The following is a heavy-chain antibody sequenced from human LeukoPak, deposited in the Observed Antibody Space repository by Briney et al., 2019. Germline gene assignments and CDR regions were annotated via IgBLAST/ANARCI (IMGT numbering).Heavy chain of an antibody. CDR3: ARDTAWYTTHYYMDV. CDR1: GFSFSSYG. Sequence: GGSLRLSCAVSGFSFSSYGMQWVRQAPGKGPEWVAFTRYDGSYTYYANSVKGRFTISRDNSKSTLYLQMDSLRPEDTAVYYCARDTAWYTTHYYMDVRGNGTTVIVSS. D-gene: IGHD2-8*01. J-gene: IGHJ6*03. V-gene: IGHV3-30*02. CDR2: TRYDGSYT.